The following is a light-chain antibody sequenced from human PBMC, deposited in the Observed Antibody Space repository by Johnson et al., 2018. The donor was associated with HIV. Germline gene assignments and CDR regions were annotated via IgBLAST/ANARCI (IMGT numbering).Light chain of an antibody. J-gene: IGLJ1*01. CDR1: SSNIGKNY. Sequence: QSVLTQPPSVSAAPGQKVTISCSGNSSNIGKNYVSWYQHLPGTAPKLVIHENNKRPSGIPDRFSGSKSGTSATLGITGLQTGDEADYYCGTWDSSLTSFVFGTWTKVTVL. CDR3: GTWDSSLTSFV. V-gene: IGLV1-51*02. CDR2: ENN.